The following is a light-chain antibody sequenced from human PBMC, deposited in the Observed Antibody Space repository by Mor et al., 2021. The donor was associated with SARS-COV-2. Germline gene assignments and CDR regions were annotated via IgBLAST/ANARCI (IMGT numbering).Light chain of an antibody. CDR1: GEKN. CDR3: QAWDSSTWV. CDR2: QDN. V-gene: IGLV3-1*01. J-gene: IGLJ3*02. Sequence: GEKNVCWYQQKAGQSPMLVIYQDNQRPSGIPERFSGSNSGDTATLTISGTQAMDEADYYCQAWDSSTWVFGGGTKLTV.